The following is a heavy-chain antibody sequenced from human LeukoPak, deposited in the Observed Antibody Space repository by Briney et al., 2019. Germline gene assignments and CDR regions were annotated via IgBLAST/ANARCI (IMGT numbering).Heavy chain of an antibody. V-gene: IGHV3-23*01. J-gene: IGHJ4*02. CDR2: ISGSGGST. Sequence: PGGSLRLSCAASGFTFSSYAMSWVRQAPGEGLEWVSAISGSGGSTYYADSVKGRFTISRDNSKNTLYLQMNSLRAEDTAVYYCAKSQPHYYDSSGYYIANFDYWGQGTLVTVSS. D-gene: IGHD3-22*01. CDR1: GFTFSSYA. CDR3: AKSQPHYYDSSGYYIANFDY.